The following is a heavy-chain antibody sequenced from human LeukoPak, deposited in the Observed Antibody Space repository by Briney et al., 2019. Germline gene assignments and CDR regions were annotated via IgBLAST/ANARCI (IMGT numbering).Heavy chain of an antibody. J-gene: IGHJ4*02. CDR1: GYTFTSYA. Sequence: ASVKVSCKASGYTFTSYAMHWVRQAPGQRLEWMGWINAGNGNTKYSQKFQGRVTITRDISASTAYMELSSLRSEDTAVYYCARDRYSGYDMGDWGQGTLVTVSS. CDR2: INAGNGNT. CDR3: ARDRYSGYDMGD. V-gene: IGHV1-3*01. D-gene: IGHD5-12*01.